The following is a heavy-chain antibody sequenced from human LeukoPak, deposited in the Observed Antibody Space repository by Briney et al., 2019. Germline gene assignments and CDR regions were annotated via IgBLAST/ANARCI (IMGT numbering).Heavy chain of an antibody. D-gene: IGHD2-21*02. V-gene: IGHV3-33*08. J-gene: IGHJ4*02. CDR3: ARDVCGGDCYSVDY. Sequence: GGSLRLSCAASGFTFSSYEMNWVRQAPGKGLEGVAVIWYDGSNKYYADSVKGRFTISRDNSKNTLYLQMNSLRAEDTAVYYCARDVCGGDCYSVDYWGQGTLVTVSS. CDR1: GFTFSSYE. CDR2: IWYDGSNK.